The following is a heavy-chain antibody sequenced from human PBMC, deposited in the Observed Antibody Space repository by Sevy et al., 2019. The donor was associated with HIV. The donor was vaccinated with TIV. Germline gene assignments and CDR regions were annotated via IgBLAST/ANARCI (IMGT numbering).Heavy chain of an antibody. CDR1: GFTFSSYG. CDR2: ISYDGSYK. D-gene: IGHD3-10*01. CDR3: ARGSGNGGPREAFDI. V-gene: IGHV3-30*03. J-gene: IGHJ3*02. Sequence: GGSLRLSCAASGFTFSSYGMHWVRQAPGKGLEWVAVISYDGSYKYYADSVKGRFTISRDNSKNTLYLQMNSLRAEDTAVYYCARGSGNGGPREAFDIWGQGTMVTVSS.